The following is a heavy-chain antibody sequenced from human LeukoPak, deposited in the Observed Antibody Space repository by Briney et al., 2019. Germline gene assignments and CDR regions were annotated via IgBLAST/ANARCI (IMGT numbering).Heavy chain of an antibody. CDR1: GFTFSSYG. D-gene: IGHD3-10*01. CDR3: AKDRSGLGSY. J-gene: IGHJ4*02. V-gene: IGHV3-30*18. Sequence: PGGSLRLSCAASGFTFSSYGMHWVRQAPGKGLEWVAVISYDGSNKYYADSVKGRFTISRDNSKNTLYLQMNSLRAEDTAVYYCAKDRSGLGSYWGQGTLVTVSS. CDR2: ISYDGSNK.